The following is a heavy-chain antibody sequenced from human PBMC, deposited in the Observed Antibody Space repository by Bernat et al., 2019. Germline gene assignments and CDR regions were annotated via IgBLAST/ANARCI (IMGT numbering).Heavy chain of an antibody. D-gene: IGHD4-17*01. CDR2: IKQDGSEK. CDR1: GFTFSSYW. J-gene: IGHJ3*02. CDR3: ARTMVTIIFAFDI. V-gene: IGHV3-7*04. Sequence: EVQLVESGGGLVQPGGSLRLSCVASGFTFSSYWLSWVRQAPGKGLEWVANIKQDGSEKNYVDSVKGRFTISRDNAKNSLYLQVNSLRAEDTAVYYCARTMVTIIFAFDIWGQGTVVAISS.